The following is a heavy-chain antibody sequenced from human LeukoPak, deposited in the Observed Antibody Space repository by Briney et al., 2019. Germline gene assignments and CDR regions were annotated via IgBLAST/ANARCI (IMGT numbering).Heavy chain of an antibody. J-gene: IGHJ4*02. Sequence: PGGSLRLSCAASGFTFSSYWMHWIRQAPGKGLVWVSRIHSDGIGTSYADSVRGRFTISRDNAKNTLYLQMNSLRAEDTAAYYCARDQGSFDYWGQGTLVTVSS. CDR1: GFTFSSYW. D-gene: IGHD2-15*01. CDR3: ARDQGSFDY. CDR2: IHSDGIGT. V-gene: IGHV3-74*01.